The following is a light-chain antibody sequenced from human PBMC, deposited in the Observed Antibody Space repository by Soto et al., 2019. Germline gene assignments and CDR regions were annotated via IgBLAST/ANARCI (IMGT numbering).Light chain of an antibody. Sequence: EIVLTQSPATLSLSPGQRATLSCRASQTVSRNSLAXXXXXXXXAPRLLIYGASNRATGIPDRFSGSGSGTDFTLTISRLEPEDFAVYYCHQYSSSHTFGLGTKVDIK. CDR2: GAS. CDR1: QTVSRNS. J-gene: IGKJ2*01. V-gene: IGKV3-20*01. CDR3: HQYSSSHT.